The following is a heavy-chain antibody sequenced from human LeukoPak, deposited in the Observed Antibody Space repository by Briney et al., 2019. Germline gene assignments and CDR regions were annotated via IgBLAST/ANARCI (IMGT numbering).Heavy chain of an antibody. CDR1: GGSISSSSYY. CDR2: IYYSGST. Sequence: SETPSLTCTVSGGSISSSSYYWGWIRQPPGKGLEWIGSIYYSGSTYYNPSLKSRVTISVDTSKNQFSLKLSSVTAADTAVYYCARLDYYYYYYMDVWGKGTTVTVSS. J-gene: IGHJ6*03. CDR3: ARLDYYYYYYMDV. V-gene: IGHV4-39*07.